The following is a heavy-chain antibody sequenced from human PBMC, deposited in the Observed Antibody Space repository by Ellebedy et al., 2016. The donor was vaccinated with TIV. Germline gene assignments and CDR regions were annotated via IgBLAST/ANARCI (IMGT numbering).Heavy chain of an antibody. J-gene: IGHJ4*02. Sequence: MPGGSLRLSCTVSGGSISSYYGNWIRQPPGKGLEWLGYIYYIGSTTYHPPLTIRVTISVDKSTNQFSLKLSSVTAADTAGYYCARPGWELTRLDDWGQGTLVTVSS. V-gene: IGHV4-59*01. CDR1: GGSISSYY. CDR3: ARPGWELTRLDD. CDR2: IYYIGST. D-gene: IGHD1-26*01.